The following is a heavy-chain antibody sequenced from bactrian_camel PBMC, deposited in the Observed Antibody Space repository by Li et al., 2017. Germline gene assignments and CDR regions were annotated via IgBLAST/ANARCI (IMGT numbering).Heavy chain of an antibody. V-gene: IGHV3S53*01. D-gene: IGHD5*01. Sequence: HVQLVESGGGSVQAGGSLRLSCEASGYTSITYLDMGRFRQAPGKEREGVAVIDSDGNTRLADSVKGRFTVSKDNAKNTLYLQMNSLKPEDTARYYCAATPGFVGPLPYELSLERGHFGYWGQGTQVTVS. CDR2: IDSDGNT. CDR1: GYTSITYLD. J-gene: IGHJ6*01. CDR3: AATPGFVGPLPYELSLERGHFGY.